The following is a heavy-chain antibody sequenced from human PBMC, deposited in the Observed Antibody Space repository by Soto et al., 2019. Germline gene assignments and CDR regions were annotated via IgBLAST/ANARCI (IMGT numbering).Heavy chain of an antibody. J-gene: IGHJ4*02. V-gene: IGHV3-48*02. D-gene: IGHD3-16*01. CDR1: GFTFDRYA. Sequence: EVQLVESGGGLVQPGGYLRLSCVASGFTFDRYAMNWVRQAPGKGLEWLSWISPDSATVGYSDSVTGRFTMSRDDAKNLLNLQMNSLKDEDTAVYYCARDHRWAFDYWGQGTRVTVTS. CDR3: ARDHRWAFDY. CDR2: ISPDSATV.